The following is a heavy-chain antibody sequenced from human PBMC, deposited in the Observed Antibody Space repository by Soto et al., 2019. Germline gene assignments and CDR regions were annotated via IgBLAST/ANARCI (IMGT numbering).Heavy chain of an antibody. Sequence: SETLSLTCAVSGYSISSGYYWGWIRQPPGKGLEWLGTTYYGASSYYNPSLRSRITILLDASTNQLSLKLSSVTAADTAVYFCVRVAGSASWYETDSWGQGILVTVPQ. CDR3: VRVAGSASWYETDS. V-gene: IGHV4-38-2*01. D-gene: IGHD6-13*01. CDR1: GYSISSGYY. J-gene: IGHJ4*02. CDR2: TYYGASS.